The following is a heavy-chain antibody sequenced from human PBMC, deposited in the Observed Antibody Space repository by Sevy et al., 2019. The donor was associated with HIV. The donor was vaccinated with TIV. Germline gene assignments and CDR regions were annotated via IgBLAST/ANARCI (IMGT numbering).Heavy chain of an antibody. CDR1: GFTFSDYG. CDR3: AREERSGTTTSFDY. D-gene: IGHD1-7*01. J-gene: IGHJ4*02. CDR2: IWSDGSNK. Sequence: LSLTCAASGFTFSDYGMHWVRQAPGKGLEWVAVIWSDGSNKYFGDSLKGRFTISRDSSKNTLFLQMNSLRVDDTAVYYCAREERSGTTTSFDYWGQGALVTVSS. V-gene: IGHV3-33*01.